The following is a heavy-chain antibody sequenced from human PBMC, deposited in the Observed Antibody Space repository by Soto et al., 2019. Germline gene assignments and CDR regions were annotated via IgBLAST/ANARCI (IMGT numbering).Heavy chain of an antibody. CDR1: GFTFSSYA. D-gene: IGHD3-22*01. Sequence: EVQLLESGGGLVQPGGSLRLSCAASGFTFSSYAMSWVRQAPGKGLEWVSAISGSGGSTYYADSVKGRFTISRDNSKNTLYLQMNSLRAEDTAVYYCPKNSHRITMIVVVTRGYFDYWGQGTLVTVSS. CDR2: ISGSGGST. V-gene: IGHV3-23*01. CDR3: PKNSHRITMIVVVTRGYFDY. J-gene: IGHJ4*02.